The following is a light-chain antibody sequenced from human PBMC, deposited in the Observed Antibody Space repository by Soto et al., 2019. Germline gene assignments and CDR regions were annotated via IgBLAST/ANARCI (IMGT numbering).Light chain of an antibody. J-gene: IGKJ2*01. CDR3: VQGLYTPRA. V-gene: IGKV2-28*01. CDR1: QNLLHSNGYNY. CDR2: VGS. Sequence: EIVMTQSPLSLPVTPGEPASISCRSSQNLLHSNGYNYLNWYLQKPRQSPQLLIYVGSTRASGVPDRFSGGGSGTDFTLKISRVEAEDVGVYYCVQGLYTPRAFGQGTKLEIK.